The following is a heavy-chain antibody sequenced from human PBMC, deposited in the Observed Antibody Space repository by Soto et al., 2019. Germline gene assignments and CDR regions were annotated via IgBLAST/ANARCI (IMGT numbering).Heavy chain of an antibody. J-gene: IGHJ3*02. CDR1: GFTFSSYA. D-gene: IGHD2-2*01. Sequence: QVQLVESGGGVVQPGRSLRLSCASSGFTFSSYAMHWVRQAPGKGLEWVAVISYDGSNKYYADSVKGRFTISRDNSKNTLYLQMNSLRAEDTAVYYCARDSGDIVVVPAANDAFDIWGQGTMVTVSS. CDR3: ARDSGDIVVVPAANDAFDI. CDR2: ISYDGSNK. V-gene: IGHV3-30-3*01.